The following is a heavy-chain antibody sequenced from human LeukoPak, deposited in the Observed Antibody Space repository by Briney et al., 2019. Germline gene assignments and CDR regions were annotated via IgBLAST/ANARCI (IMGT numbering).Heavy chain of an antibody. Sequence: PSETLSLTCTVSGGSISSYYWSWIRQHPGKGLEWIGYIYYSGSTYYNPSLKSRVTISVDTSKNQFSLKLSSVTAADTAVYYCARDCGQDAFDIWGQGTMVTVSS. V-gene: IGHV4-59*06. CDR1: GGSISSYY. J-gene: IGHJ3*02. CDR2: IYYSGST. CDR3: ARDCGQDAFDI. D-gene: IGHD2-21*01.